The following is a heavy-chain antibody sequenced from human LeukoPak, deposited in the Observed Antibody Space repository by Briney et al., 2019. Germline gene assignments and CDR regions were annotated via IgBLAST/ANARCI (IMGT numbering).Heavy chain of an antibody. V-gene: IGHV4-61*01. J-gene: IGHJ4*02. CDR2: IYYSGST. D-gene: IGHD5-12*01. CDR3: ARQGAYSGYQAFDY. CDR1: GFSIGTGYS. Sequence: SETLSLTCSVSGFSIGTGYSWGWIRQPPGKGLEWIGYIYYSGSTNYNPSLKSRLTISVDTSKNQFSLKLSSVTAADTAVYYCARQGAYSGYQAFDYWGQGTLVSVSS.